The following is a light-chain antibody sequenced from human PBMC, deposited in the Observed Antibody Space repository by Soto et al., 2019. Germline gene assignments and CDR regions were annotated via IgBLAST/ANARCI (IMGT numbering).Light chain of an antibody. CDR3: TSYTPTGALV. CDR1: NTDVGGYNY. V-gene: IGLV2-14*01. J-gene: IGLJ6*01. Sequence: QSVLTQPASVSGSPGQSITVSCTGTNTDVGGYNYVSWYQHRPDKAPRLMIYEVRNRLSGVSNRFSGSKSGNTASLTISGLQSEDEADYYCTSYTPTGALVFGSGTQLTVL. CDR2: EVR.